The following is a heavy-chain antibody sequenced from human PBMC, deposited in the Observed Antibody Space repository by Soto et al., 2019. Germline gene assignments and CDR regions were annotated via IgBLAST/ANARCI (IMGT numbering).Heavy chain of an antibody. D-gene: IGHD6-6*01. V-gene: IGHV1-24*01. Sequence: QVQLVQSGAEVKKPGASVKVSCKVSGYTLTELSMHWVRQAPGKGREWMGGFDPEDGETIYAQKFQGRVTMTEDTATDTAYMELSSLRSEDTAVYYCATDGVPYSSSLYYYYYYGMDVWGQGTTVTVSS. CDR1: GYTLTELS. J-gene: IGHJ6*02. CDR2: FDPEDGET. CDR3: ATDGVPYSSSLYYYYYYGMDV.